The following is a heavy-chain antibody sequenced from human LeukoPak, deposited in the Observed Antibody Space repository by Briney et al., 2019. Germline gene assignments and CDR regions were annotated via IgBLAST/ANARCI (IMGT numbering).Heavy chain of an antibody. J-gene: IGHJ4*02. CDR2: IYYSGST. V-gene: IGHV4-39*07. CDR1: GGSIGSYY. Sequence: SETLSLTCTVSGGSIGSYYWSWIRQPPGKGLEWIGSIYYSGSTYYNPSLKSRVTISVDTSKNQFSLKLSSVTAADTAVYYCARDCNYYDSSGYYICFDYWGQGTLVTVSS. CDR3: ARDCNYYDSSGYYICFDY. D-gene: IGHD3-22*01.